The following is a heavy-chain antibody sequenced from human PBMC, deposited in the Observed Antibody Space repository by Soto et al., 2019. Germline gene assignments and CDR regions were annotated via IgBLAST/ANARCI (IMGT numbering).Heavy chain of an antibody. Sequence: TGGSLRLSCAGSGFTFGDSYMSWIRQAPGKGLEWLSYISPGSRYPAYADSVKGRFTISRDKAKRSLYLQMMSLTAEDTAVYYCVRGGGGGLFDPWGQGTMVTVSS. D-gene: IGHD2-15*01. CDR3: VRGGGGGLFDP. CDR2: ISPGSRYP. V-gene: IGHV3-11*06. J-gene: IGHJ5*02. CDR1: GFTFGDSY.